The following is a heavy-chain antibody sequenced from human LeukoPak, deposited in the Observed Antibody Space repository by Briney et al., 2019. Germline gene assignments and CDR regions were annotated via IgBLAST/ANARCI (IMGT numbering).Heavy chain of an antibody. D-gene: IGHD6-13*01. V-gene: IGHV3-21*01. J-gene: IGHJ6*03. CDR3: ARGDSSSPAGYYYYMDV. Sequence: GGSLRLSCAASGFTFSSYSMNWVRQAPGKGLEWVSSISSSSSYIYYADSVKGRFTISRDNAKNSLYLQMNSLRAEDTAVYYCARGDSSSPAGYYYYMDVWGKGTTVTVSS. CDR1: GFTFSSYS. CDR2: ISSSSSYI.